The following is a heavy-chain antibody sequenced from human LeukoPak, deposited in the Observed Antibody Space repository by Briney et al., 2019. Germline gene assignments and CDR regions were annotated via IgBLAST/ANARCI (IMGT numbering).Heavy chain of an antibody. CDR1: GFIFSRYS. V-gene: IGHV3-23*01. D-gene: IGHD3-10*01. Sequence: GGSLRLSCAASGFIFSRYSMNWARQAPGKGLEWVSVISRRDDYTYYADSVKGRFTISRDNSKNTLYLQMNSLRAEDTAVYYCANDYRSGSFHDFWGQGTLVTVSS. CDR3: ANDYRSGSFHDF. J-gene: IGHJ4*02. CDR2: ISRRDDYT.